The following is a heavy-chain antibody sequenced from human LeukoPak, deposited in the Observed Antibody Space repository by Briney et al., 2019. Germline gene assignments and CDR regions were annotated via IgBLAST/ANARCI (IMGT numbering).Heavy chain of an antibody. CDR2: IKSKTDGGTT. CDR1: GITFSSYG. Sequence: GGSLRLSCAASGITFSSYGMSWVRQAPGKGLEWVGRIKSKTDGGTTDYAAPVKGRFTISRDDSKNTLYLQMNSLKTEDTAVYYCTTGPTPPYSSSWYYYYYYMDVWGKGTTVTVSS. D-gene: IGHD6-13*01. V-gene: IGHV3-15*01. J-gene: IGHJ6*03. CDR3: TTGPTPPYSSSWYYYYYYMDV.